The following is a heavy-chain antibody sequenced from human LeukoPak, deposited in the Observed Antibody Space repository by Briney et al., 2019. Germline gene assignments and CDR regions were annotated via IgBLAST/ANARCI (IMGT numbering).Heavy chain of an antibody. CDR1: GYTFTGYY. CDR2: INPNSGGT. Sequence: ASVKVSCKASGYTFTGYYMHWVRQAPGQGLEWMGWINPNSGGTNYAQKLQGRVTMTRNTSISTAYMELSSLRSEDTAVYYCARVLGVVVAANYYGMDVWGQGTTVTVSS. J-gene: IGHJ6*02. V-gene: IGHV1-2*02. D-gene: IGHD2-15*01. CDR3: ARVLGVVVAANYYGMDV.